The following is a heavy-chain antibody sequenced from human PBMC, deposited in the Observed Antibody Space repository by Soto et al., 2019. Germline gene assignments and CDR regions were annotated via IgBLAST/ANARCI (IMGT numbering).Heavy chain of an antibody. CDR2: IWHDGSNK. V-gene: IGHV3-33*01. CDR1: GFTFSSYG. J-gene: IGHJ4*02. D-gene: IGHD3-10*01. Sequence: QVQLVESGGGVVQPGRSLRLSCAASGFTFSSYGMHWVRQAPGKGLEWVEVIWHDGSNKYYADSVKGRFTISSDNSKNTLYLHMNSLRAEDTAVYYCARGSGSYYPFDYWGQGTLVTVSS. CDR3: ARGSGSYYPFDY.